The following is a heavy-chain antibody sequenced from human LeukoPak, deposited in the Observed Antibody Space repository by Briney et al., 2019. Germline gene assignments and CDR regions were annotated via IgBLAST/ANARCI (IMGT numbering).Heavy chain of an antibody. V-gene: IGHV3-30*18. Sequence: GGSLRLSCAASGFTFSNYGMHRVRQAPGKGLEWVAVISYDGTIKYYADSVKGRFTISRDNSKNTLYLQMNSLRAEDTAVYYCAKDTRGSYSWFDPWGQGTLVTVSS. CDR3: AKDTRGSYSWFDP. D-gene: IGHD1-26*01. J-gene: IGHJ5*02. CDR1: GFTFSNYG. CDR2: ISYDGTIK.